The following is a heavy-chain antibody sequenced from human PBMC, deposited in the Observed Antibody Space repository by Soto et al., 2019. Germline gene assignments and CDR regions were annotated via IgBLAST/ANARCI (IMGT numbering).Heavy chain of an antibody. Sequence: QVQLVESGGGVVQPGRSLRLSCAASGFTFSSYAMHWVRQAPGKGLEWVAVISYDGSNKYYADSVKGRFTISRDNSKNTLYLQMNSLRSEDTAVYYCAREGLSTSCFDSWGQGTLVTVSS. D-gene: IGHD2-2*01. CDR1: GFTFSSYA. CDR2: ISYDGSNK. V-gene: IGHV3-30-3*01. J-gene: IGHJ4*02. CDR3: AREGLSTSCFDS.